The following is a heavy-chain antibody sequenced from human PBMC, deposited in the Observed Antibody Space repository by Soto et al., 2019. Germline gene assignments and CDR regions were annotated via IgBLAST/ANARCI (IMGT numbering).Heavy chain of an antibody. CDR3: ARDEGDGVLYCYYGMDV. D-gene: IGHD2-8*01. J-gene: IGHJ6*02. Sequence: ASVKVSCKASGYTFTSYAMHWVRQAPGQRLEWMGWINAGNGNTKYSQKFQGRVTITRDTSASTAYMELSSLRSEDTAVYYCARDEGDGVLYCYYGMDVWGQGTRSPSP. V-gene: IGHV1-3*01. CDR1: GYTFTSYA. CDR2: INAGNGNT.